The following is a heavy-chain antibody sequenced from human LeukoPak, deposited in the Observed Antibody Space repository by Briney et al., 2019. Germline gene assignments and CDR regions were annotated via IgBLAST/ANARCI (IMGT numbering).Heavy chain of an antibody. CDR1: GFTFSTYS. CDR3: AREAVAGRGFDY. J-gene: IGHJ4*02. D-gene: IGHD6-19*01. Sequence: PGGSLRLSCAASGFTFSTYSMTWVRQAPGKWLEWVSYISSRSTVIYYADSLRGRFTISRDNAKNSLYLQVNSLRVEDTALYFCAREAVAGRGFDYWGQGALVTVSS. CDR2: ISSRSTVI. V-gene: IGHV3-48*01.